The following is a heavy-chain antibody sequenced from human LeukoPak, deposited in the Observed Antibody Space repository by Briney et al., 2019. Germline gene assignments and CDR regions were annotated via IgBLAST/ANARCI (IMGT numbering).Heavy chain of an antibody. J-gene: IGHJ3*02. CDR3: AKERDDAFDI. CDR1: GFTFSSYG. Sequence: GRSLRLSCAASGFTFSSYGMHWVRQAPGKGLEWVAVISYDGSNKYYADSVKGRFTVSRDNSKNTLYLQMNSLRAEDTAVYYCAKERDDAFDIWGQGTMVTVSS. CDR2: ISYDGSNK. V-gene: IGHV3-30*18.